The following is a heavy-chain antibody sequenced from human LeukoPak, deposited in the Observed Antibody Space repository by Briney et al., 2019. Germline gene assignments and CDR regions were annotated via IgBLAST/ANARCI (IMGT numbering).Heavy chain of an antibody. Sequence: GGSLRLSCAASGFTFNSYSMHWVRQAPGKGLEWVANIKHDGSEKYSVASVKGRFTISRDNAKNSVYLQMNTLRAEDTAVYYCARDLRGNIVVIVAADLSLDYWGQGTLVTVAS. CDR2: IKHDGSEK. CDR1: GFTFNSYS. J-gene: IGHJ4*02. CDR3: ARDLRGNIVVIVAADLSLDY. V-gene: IGHV3-7*01. D-gene: IGHD2-15*01.